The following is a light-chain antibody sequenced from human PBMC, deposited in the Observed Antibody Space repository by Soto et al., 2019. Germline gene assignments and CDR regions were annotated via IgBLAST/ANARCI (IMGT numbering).Light chain of an antibody. CDR3: ATWDRNTRV. Sequence: QPVLTQSSSASASLGSSVKLTCTLSSGHSSYIIAWHQQQPGKAPRYLMKFEGSGSYNKGSGVPDRFSGSSSGADRYLTISNLQSEDEADYYCATWDRNTRVFGGGTKVTVL. J-gene: IGLJ2*01. V-gene: IGLV4-60*03. CDR1: SGHSSYI. CDR2: FEGSGSY.